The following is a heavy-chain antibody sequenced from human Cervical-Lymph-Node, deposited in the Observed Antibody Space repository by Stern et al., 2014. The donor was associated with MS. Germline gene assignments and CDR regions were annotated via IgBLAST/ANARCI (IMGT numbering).Heavy chain of an antibody. D-gene: IGHD5-18*01. CDR1: GYTFTSYG. V-gene: IGHV1-8*01. Sequence: QVQLVESGAEVKKPGASVKVSCKASGYTFTSYGINWVRQATGQGLEWMGWMSPNSGSTGYAQKFQGRVTMPRDTSISTAYMELSSLTSEDMAVYYCARVFSEDGLPLERYSSGFLVWGQGALVTVSS. CDR2: MSPNSGST. CDR3: ARVFSEDGLPLERYSSGFLV. J-gene: IGHJ4*02.